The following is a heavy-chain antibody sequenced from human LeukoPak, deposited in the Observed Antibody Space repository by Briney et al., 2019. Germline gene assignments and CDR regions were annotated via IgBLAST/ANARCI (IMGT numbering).Heavy chain of an antibody. CDR1: GGSISSGGYY. CDR2: IYYSGST. J-gene: IGHJ4*02. V-gene: IGHV4-31*03. CDR3: ARGGSYGSGSYYRSRRPYFDY. Sequence: SETLSLTCTVSGGSISSGGYYWSWIRQHPGKGLEWIGYIYYSGSTYYNPSLKSRVTISVDTSKNQFSLKLSSVTAADTAVYYCARGGSYGSGSYYRSRRPYFDYWGQGTLVTVSS. D-gene: IGHD3-10*01.